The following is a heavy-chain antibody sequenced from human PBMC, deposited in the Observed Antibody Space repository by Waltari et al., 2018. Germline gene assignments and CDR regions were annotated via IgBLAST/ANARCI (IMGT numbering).Heavy chain of an antibody. V-gene: IGHV3-30*18. CDR2: ISYDGSNK. Sequence: QVQLVESGGGVVQPGRSLRLSCAASGFTFSSYGMHWVRQAPGKGLEWVAVISYDGSNKYYADSVKGRFTISRDNSKNTLYLQMNSLRAEDTAVYYCAKDYYYDSSGPDYWGQGTLVTVSS. CDR3: AKDYYYDSSGPDY. D-gene: IGHD3-22*01. J-gene: IGHJ4*02. CDR1: GFTFSSYG.